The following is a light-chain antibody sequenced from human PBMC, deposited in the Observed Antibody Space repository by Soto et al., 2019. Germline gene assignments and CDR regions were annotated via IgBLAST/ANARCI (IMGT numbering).Light chain of an antibody. CDR3: SSYTSSSTRLV. Sequence: QSALTQPASVSGSPGQWITISCTGTSSDVGGYNYVSWYQQHPGKAPKLMIYDVSNRPSGVSNRFSGSKSGNTASLTISGLQAEDEADYYCSSYTSSSTRLVFGGGTKLTVL. CDR2: DVS. CDR1: SSDVGGYNY. J-gene: IGLJ2*01. V-gene: IGLV2-14*01.